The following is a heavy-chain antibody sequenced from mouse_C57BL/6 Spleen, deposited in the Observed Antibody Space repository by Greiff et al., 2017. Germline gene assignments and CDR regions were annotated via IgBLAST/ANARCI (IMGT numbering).Heavy chain of an antibody. CDR2: ISSGSSTI. CDR3: ARYEYDGYYYAMDY. J-gene: IGHJ4*01. Sequence: EVQVVESGGGLVKPGGSLKLSCAASGFTFSDYGMHWVRQAPEKGLEWVAYISSGSSTIYYADTVKGRFTISRDNAKNTLFLQMTSLRSEDTAMYYCARYEYDGYYYAMDYWGQGTSVTVSS. D-gene: IGHD2-4*01. V-gene: IGHV5-17*01. CDR1: GFTFSDYG.